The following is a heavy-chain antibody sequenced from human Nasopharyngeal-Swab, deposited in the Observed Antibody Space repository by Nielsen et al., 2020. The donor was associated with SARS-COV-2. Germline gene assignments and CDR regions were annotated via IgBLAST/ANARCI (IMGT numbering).Heavy chain of an antibody. Sequence: GGSLRLSCAASGFTFSRYTMHWVRQAPGKGLEWVAVISYDGSNKYYADSVKGRFTISRDISKNTRYLQMNTLRAEDTAVFYCASTPLDSSGYYYAFHYWGRGTLVTVSS. V-gene: IGHV3-30-3*01. CDR2: ISYDGSNK. CDR1: GFTFSRYT. J-gene: IGHJ4*02. D-gene: IGHD3-22*01. CDR3: ASTPLDSSGYYYAFHY.